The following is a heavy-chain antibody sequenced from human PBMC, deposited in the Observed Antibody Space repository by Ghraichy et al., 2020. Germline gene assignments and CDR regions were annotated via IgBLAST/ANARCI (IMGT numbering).Heavy chain of an antibody. J-gene: IGHJ6*02. CDR1: GYTFTSYG. CDR2: ISAYNGNT. CDR3: ARAHRIRFLEWLFTPMDV. V-gene: IGHV1-18*01. D-gene: IGHD3-3*01. Sequence: ASVKVSCKASGYTFTSYGISWVRQAPGQGLEWMGWISAYNGNTNYAQKLQGRVTMTTDTSTSTAYMELRSLRSDDTAVYYCARAHRIRFLEWLFTPMDVWGQGTTVTVSS.